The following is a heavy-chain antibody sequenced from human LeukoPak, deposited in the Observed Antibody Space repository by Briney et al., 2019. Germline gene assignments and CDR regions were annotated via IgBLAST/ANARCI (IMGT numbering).Heavy chain of an antibody. CDR2: FIPEDGET. CDR1: GYTLTEFS. V-gene: IGHV1-24*01. Sequence: GASVKVSCKVSGYTLTEFSMHWVRQAPGEGLEWMGSFIPEDGETIYAQKFQGRVTMTEDTSTDTAYMELSSLRSEDTAVYYCATGMKIGTTFSLDYHYYYYMDVWGKGTTVTVSS. J-gene: IGHJ6*03. D-gene: IGHD1-7*01. CDR3: ATGMKIGTTFSLDYHYYYYMDV.